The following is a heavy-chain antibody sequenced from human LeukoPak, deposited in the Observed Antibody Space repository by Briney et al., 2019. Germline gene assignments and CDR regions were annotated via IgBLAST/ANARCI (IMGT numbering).Heavy chain of an antibody. Sequence: SETLSLTCIVSGGSMSSTDHFWGWIRQPPGKGLEWIGSFYYTGTIFYSPSLESRGTISIDTSKNQFSLKIRSVTAADTAVYYCARQGVVPNKAGWYFDLWGSGAQVTVSS. CDR2: FYYTGTI. J-gene: IGHJ2*01. CDR3: ARQGVVPNKAGWYFDL. CDR1: GGSMSSTDHF. V-gene: IGHV4-39*01. D-gene: IGHD3-10*01.